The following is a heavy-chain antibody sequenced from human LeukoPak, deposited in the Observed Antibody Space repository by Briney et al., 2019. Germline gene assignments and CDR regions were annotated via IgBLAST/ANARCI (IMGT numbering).Heavy chain of an antibody. CDR3: ARDRHGDYASDY. D-gene: IGHD4-17*01. CDR2: VSGSNGNT. V-gene: IGHV3-23*01. J-gene: IGHJ4*02. CDR1: GFTFSSYA. Sequence: PGGSLRLSCAASGFTFSSYAMSWVRQAPGEGLEWVSTVSGSNGNTHYADSVKGRFTISRDNSKNTLHLQMNSLRAEDTAVYYCARDRHGDYASDYWGQGPLVTVSS.